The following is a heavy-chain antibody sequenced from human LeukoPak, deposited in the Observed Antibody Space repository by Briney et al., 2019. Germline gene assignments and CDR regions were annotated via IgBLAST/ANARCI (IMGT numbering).Heavy chain of an antibody. Sequence: SETLSLTCTVSGGFISSYYWSWIRQPPGKGLEWIGYIYYSGSTNYNPSLKSRVTISVDTSKNQFSLKLSSVTAADTAVYYCARVTNFDWLLNPAFDIWGQGTMVTVSS. CDR3: ARVTNFDWLLNPAFDI. D-gene: IGHD3-9*01. J-gene: IGHJ3*02. CDR1: GGFISSYY. V-gene: IGHV4-59*01. CDR2: IYYSGST.